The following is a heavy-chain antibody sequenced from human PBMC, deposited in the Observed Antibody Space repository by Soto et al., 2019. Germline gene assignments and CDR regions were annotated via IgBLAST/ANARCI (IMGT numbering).Heavy chain of an antibody. D-gene: IGHD3-10*01. CDR1: GFSVSSKGVG. J-gene: IGHJ3*02. Sequence: QITLRESGPTLVKPTETLTLTCTVSGFSVSSKGVGVGWVRQPPGEALEWLGLIYWDGDKRYNPSLRTRLTITKDTSTNQVVLIMTNLAPVDTATYYCGHWGVTMVPAGRGPTFDIWGQGTTVTVSS. CDR2: IYWDGDK. V-gene: IGHV2-5*02. CDR3: GHWGVTMVPAGRGPTFDI.